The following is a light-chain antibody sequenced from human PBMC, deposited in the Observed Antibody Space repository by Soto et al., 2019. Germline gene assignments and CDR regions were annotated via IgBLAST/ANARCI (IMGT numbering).Light chain of an antibody. Sequence: DIQMTQSPSSLSASVGDRVTITCRASQSVRNNVNWYQQKPGKAPKLLISTASSLRSGVPSRFSGSGSGTTFILTISSLQPEDFAIYYCQQTYSALSITFGGGTK. J-gene: IGKJ4*01. CDR3: QQTYSALSIT. CDR2: TAS. V-gene: IGKV1-39*01. CDR1: QSVRNN.